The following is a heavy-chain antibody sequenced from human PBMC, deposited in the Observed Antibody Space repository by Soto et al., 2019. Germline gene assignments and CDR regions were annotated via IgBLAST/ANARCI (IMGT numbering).Heavy chain of an antibody. J-gene: IGHJ3*02. CDR3: ARDDAFDNENGFDM. V-gene: IGHV3-30*19. CDR2: IVSDGSAI. Sequence: PGGSLRLSCAVSGFPFSFYGFHWVRQSPGKGLEWLGVIVSDGSAIYHADSLEGRFFISRDNSKDILYLQMKSLRVEDTAVYYCARDDAFDNENGFDMWGQGTMVTVSS. D-gene: IGHD3-3*02. CDR1: GFPFSFYG.